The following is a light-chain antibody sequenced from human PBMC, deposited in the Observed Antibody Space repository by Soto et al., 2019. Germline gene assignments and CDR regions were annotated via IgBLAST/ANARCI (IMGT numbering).Light chain of an antibody. V-gene: IGLV1-44*01. CDR2: SNN. CDR1: SSNIGSNT. CDR3: AAWDDSLNGRV. Sequence: QSVLTQPPSASGTPGQRVTISCSGSSSNIGSNTVNWYQQLPGTAPKLLIYSNNQLPSGVTDRFSGSKSGTSSSLDISGLQSEYEADYYCAAWDDSLNGRVFGGGTTLTVL. J-gene: IGLJ2*01.